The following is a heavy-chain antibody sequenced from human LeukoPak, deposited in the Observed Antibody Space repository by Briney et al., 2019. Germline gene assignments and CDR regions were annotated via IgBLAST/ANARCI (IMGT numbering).Heavy chain of an antibody. Sequence: GGSLRLSCAASGFTFSSYEMNWVRQAPGKGLQWISHIDSTDTIHYADSVKGRFTISRDNAKNSLYLQMNSLRDEDTAVYYCAKDSDYYHSSGYYYAYFQHWGQGTLVTVSS. J-gene: IGHJ1*01. V-gene: IGHV3-48*03. CDR2: IDSTDTI. D-gene: IGHD3-22*01. CDR3: AKDSDYYHSSGYYYAYFQH. CDR1: GFTFSSYE.